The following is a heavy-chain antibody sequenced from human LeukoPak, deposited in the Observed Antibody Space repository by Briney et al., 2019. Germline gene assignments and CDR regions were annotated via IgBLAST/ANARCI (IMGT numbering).Heavy chain of an antibody. Sequence: SETLSLTCTVSGYSISSGYYWGWIRQPPGKGLEWIGSIYHSGSTYYNPSLKSRVTISVDTSKNQFSLKLSSVTAADTAVCYCARSAVAGLDYWGQGTLVTVSS. D-gene: IGHD6-19*01. CDR3: ARSAVAGLDY. CDR1: GYSISSGYY. CDR2: IYHSGST. J-gene: IGHJ4*02. V-gene: IGHV4-38-2*02.